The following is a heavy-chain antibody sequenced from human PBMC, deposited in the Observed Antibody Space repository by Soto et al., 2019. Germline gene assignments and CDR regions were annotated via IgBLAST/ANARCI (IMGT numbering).Heavy chain of an antibody. J-gene: IGHJ4*02. V-gene: IGHV5-10-1*01. Sequence: SGESLKISCKGSGYSFTSYWISWVRQMPGKGLEWMGRTDPSDSYTNYSPSFQGHVTISADKSISTAYLQWSSLKASDTAMYYCARHWSLVGYFDYWGQGTLVTVSS. CDR1: GYSFTSYW. CDR2: TDPSDSYT. CDR3: ARHWSLVGYFDY. D-gene: IGHD1-26*01.